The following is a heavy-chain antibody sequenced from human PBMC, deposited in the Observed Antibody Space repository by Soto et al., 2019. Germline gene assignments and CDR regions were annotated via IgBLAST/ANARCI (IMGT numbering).Heavy chain of an antibody. CDR1: GFTFSSYA. J-gene: IGHJ4*02. Sequence: EVQLLESGGGLVQPGGSLRLSCAASGFTFSSYAMRWVRQAPVKGLEWVSAISGSGDRTYYADSVKGRFTISRDNSKNTLYLQLNSLRAEDTAVYYCARRGSGSYYDYWCQGTLVTVSS. CDR3: ARRGSGSYYDY. D-gene: IGHD1-26*01. CDR2: ISGSGDRT. V-gene: IGHV3-23*01.